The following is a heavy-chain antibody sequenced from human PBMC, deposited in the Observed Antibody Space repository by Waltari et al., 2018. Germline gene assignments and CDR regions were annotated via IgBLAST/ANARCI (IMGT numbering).Heavy chain of an antibody. Sequence: QVQLQESGPGLVKPSETLSLTCTVSGYSISSGYYWGWIRQPPGKGLEWIGSIYHSGSTNYNPSLKSRVTISVDTSKNQFSLKLSSVTAADTAVYYCARVSDDSSGSFDYWGQGTLVTVSS. D-gene: IGHD3-22*01. CDR3: ARVSDDSSGSFDY. J-gene: IGHJ4*02. CDR1: GYSISSGYY. V-gene: IGHV4-38-2*02. CDR2: IYHSGST.